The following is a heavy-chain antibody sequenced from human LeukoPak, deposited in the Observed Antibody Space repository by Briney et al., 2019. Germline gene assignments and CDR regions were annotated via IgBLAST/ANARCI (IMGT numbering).Heavy chain of an antibody. V-gene: IGHV4-59*01. J-gene: IGHJ4*02. CDR2: IYYSGST. CDR1: GGSLSSYY. D-gene: IGHD4-17*01. Sequence: PSETLSLTCTVPGGSLSSYYWTWIRQPPGKGLEWIGYIYYSGSTNYNPSLKSRVTISVETSKHQCSLKLSSVTAADTAVYYCARSYGDDFDYWGQGTLVTVSS. CDR3: ARSYGDDFDY.